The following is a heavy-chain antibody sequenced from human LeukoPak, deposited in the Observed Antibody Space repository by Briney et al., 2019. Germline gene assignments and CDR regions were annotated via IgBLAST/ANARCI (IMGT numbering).Heavy chain of an antibody. V-gene: IGHV4-61*02. CDR3: ARRGAGIAFYYYYMDV. Sequence: SETLSLTCTVSGGSISGGSYYWSWIRQPAGKGLEWIGRIYTSGSTNYNPSLKSRVTISVDTSKNQFSLKLSSVTAADTAVYYCARRGAGIAFYYYYMDVWGKGTTVTVSS. J-gene: IGHJ6*03. D-gene: IGHD6-13*01. CDR1: GGSISGGSYY. CDR2: IYTSGST.